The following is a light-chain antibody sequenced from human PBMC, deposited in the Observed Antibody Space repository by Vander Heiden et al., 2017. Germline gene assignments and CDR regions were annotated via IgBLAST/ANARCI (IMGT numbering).Light chain of an antibody. J-gene: IGKJ1*01. V-gene: IGKV3-15*01. Sequence: EIVMTQSPATLSVSPGERATLSCRASQRVSSNLAWYQQKPGQAPRLLIYCASNRATGIPARFSGSGSGTEFTLTISRLQSEDFAVYYCQQYNNWQWTFGQGTKVEIK. CDR3: QQYNNWQWT. CDR2: CAS. CDR1: QRVSSN.